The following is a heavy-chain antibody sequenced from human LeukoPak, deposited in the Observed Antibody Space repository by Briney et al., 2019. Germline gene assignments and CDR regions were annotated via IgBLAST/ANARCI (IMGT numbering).Heavy chain of an antibody. CDR1: GGTFSRYT. Sequence: SVKVSCKASGGTFSRYTISWVRQAPGQGLEWMGRLIPIFGTADYTQKLQGRITITADKSTSTAYMELSSLRSVDTAGYYCANQCSSTSCYGSDYWGQGTLVTVSS. CDR3: ANQCSSTSCYGSDY. CDR2: LIPIFGTA. V-gene: IGHV1-69*08. D-gene: IGHD2-2*01. J-gene: IGHJ4*02.